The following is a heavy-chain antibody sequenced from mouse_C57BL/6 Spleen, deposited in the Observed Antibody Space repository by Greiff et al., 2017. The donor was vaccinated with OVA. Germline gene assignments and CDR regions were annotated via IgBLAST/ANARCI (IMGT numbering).Heavy chain of an antibody. J-gene: IGHJ1*03. CDR1: GYTFTDYN. Sequence: EVKLQQSGPELVKPGASVKIPCKASGYTFTDYNMDWVKQSHGKSLEWIGDINPNNGGTIYNQKFKGKATLTVDKSSSTAYMELRSLTSEDTAVYYGARTYCYGSSYRYWYFDVWGTGTTVTVSS. V-gene: IGHV1-18*01. D-gene: IGHD1-1*01. CDR2: INPNNGGT. CDR3: ARTYCYGSSYRYWYFDV.